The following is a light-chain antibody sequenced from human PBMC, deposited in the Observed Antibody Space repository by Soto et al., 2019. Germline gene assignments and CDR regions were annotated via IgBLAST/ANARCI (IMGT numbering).Light chain of an antibody. CDR1: SSNIGAGYD. CDR3: QSYDGTLTGVI. V-gene: IGLV1-40*01. CDR2: NNH. Sequence: QSVLTQPPSVSGAPGQSVTISCNGTSSNIGAGYDIHWYQQPPGTAPKLVIYNNHNRPSGVPDRFSGSKSGTSGSLAITGLQAEDEADYFCQSYDGTLTGVIFGGGTKLTVL. J-gene: IGLJ2*01.